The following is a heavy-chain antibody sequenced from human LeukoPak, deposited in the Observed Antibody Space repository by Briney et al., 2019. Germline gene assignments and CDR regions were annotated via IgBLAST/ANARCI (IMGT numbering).Heavy chain of an antibody. CDR1: GFTFSSYG. Sequence: GGSLRLSCAASGFTFSSYGRHWVRQAPGKGLEWVAFIRCDGSNDYYADSVKGRFTISRDNSKNTLYLQMNSLRAEDTAVYYCAKDAEYSSSSGNYWGQGTLVTVSS. CDR2: IRCDGSND. J-gene: IGHJ4*02. D-gene: IGHD6-6*01. V-gene: IGHV3-30*02. CDR3: AKDAEYSSSSGNY.